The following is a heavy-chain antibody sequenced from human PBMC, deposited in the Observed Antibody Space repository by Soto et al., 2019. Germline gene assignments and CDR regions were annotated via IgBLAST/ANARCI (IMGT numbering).Heavy chain of an antibody. CDR1: GGSISSYY. D-gene: IGHD3-10*01. CDR3: ARERLVSMVRGLAPPTYFGMAV. J-gene: IGHJ6*02. CDR2: IYYSGST. V-gene: IGHV4-59*01. Sequence: SETLSLTCTVSGGSISSYYWSWIRQPPGKGLEWIGYIYYSGSTNYNPSLKSRATISVDTSKNQFSLKLSSVTAADTAVYYCARERLVSMVRGLAPPTYFGMAVWGQAT.